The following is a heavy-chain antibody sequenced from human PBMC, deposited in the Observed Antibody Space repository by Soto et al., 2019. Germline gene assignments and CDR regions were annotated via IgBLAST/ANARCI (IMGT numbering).Heavy chain of an antibody. CDR2: IIPVIGIA. J-gene: IGHJ4*02. CDR1: GGTFSSYT. D-gene: IGHD2-21*01. V-gene: IGHV1-69*02. CDR3: ASPNPRRGSGFLFDY. Sequence: QVQLVQSGAEVKKPGSSVKVSCKASGGTFSSYTISWVRQAPGQGLEWMGRIIPVIGIANYAHKFQGRVTITTYNSTSSSYMEVSGLGSEDTAVYYCASPNPRRGSGFLFDYWGQGTLVTLAS.